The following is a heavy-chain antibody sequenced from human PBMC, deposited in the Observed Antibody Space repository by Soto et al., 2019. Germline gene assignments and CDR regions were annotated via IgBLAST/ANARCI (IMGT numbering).Heavy chain of an antibody. Sequence: SETLSLTCTVSGVSLGSYYWIWIRQPPGKGLEWIGYVFYTGRANYNASLKSRVSISLDTSNYQFSLKLSSVTAADTAVYYCARDGDGGMSRSPYYYNGMDVWGPGTTVTVSS. CDR3: ARDGDGGMSRSPYYYNGMDV. J-gene: IGHJ6*02. V-gene: IGHV4-59*01. CDR2: VFYTGRA. CDR1: GVSLGSYY. D-gene: IGHD2-21*02.